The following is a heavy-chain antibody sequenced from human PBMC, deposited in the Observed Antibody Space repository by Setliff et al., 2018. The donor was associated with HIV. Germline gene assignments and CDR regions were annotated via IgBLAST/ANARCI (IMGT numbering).Heavy chain of an antibody. CDR3: ARGGLRLGELSLFHDS. V-gene: IGHV4-59*01. D-gene: IGHD3-16*02. CDR2: IYNNENT. Sequence: SETLSLTCTVAGGSISSYYWSWIRRPPGKGLECIGYIYNNENTNYNLSLKSRVTISVDTSKNQFSLKLSSVTAADTAVYYCARGGLRLGELSLFHDSWGQGVLVTSPQ. J-gene: IGHJ4*02. CDR1: GGSISSYY.